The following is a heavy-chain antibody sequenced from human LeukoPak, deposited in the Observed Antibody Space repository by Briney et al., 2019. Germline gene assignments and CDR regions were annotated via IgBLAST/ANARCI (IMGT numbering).Heavy chain of an antibody. Sequence: ASVKVSCKASGYTFTSYYMHWVRQAPGQGLEWMGIINPSGGSTSYAQKFQGRVTMTRDMSTSTVYMELSSLRSEDTAVYYCARDFREYYDILTGPGWFDPWGQGTLVTVSS. CDR1: GYTFTSYY. V-gene: IGHV1-46*01. D-gene: IGHD3-9*01. J-gene: IGHJ5*02. CDR2: INPSGGST. CDR3: ARDFREYYDILTGPGWFDP.